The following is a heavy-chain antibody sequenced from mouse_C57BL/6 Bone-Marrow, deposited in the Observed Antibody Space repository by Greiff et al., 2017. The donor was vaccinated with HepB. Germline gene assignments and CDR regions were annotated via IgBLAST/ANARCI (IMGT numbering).Heavy chain of an antibody. J-gene: IGHJ3*01. CDR3: ARSSFAY. V-gene: IGHV1-54*01. Sequence: VKLMESGAELVRPGTSVKLSCKASGYAFTNYLIEWVKQRPGQGLEWIGVINPGSGGTNYNEKFKGKATLTADKSSSTAYMQLSSLTSEDSAVYFCARSSFAYWGQGTLVTVSA. CDR2: INPGSGGT. CDR1: GYAFTNYL.